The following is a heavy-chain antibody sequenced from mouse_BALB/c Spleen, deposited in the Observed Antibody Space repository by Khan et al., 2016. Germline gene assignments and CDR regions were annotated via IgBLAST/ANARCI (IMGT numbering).Heavy chain of an antibody. CDR3: ARNWEGGYFDY. J-gene: IGHJ2*01. Sequence: VQLQESGPGLVQPSQSLSITCIVAGFSLTNYGVHWVRQSPGKGLEWLGVMWSGGSTDYNAAFKSRLSIYKDSSKSQVFFKMNSLQANDTAIYYCARNWEGGYFDYWGQGTTLTVSS. D-gene: IGHD4-1*01. V-gene: IGHV2-2*02. CDR1: GFSLTNYG. CDR2: MWSGGST.